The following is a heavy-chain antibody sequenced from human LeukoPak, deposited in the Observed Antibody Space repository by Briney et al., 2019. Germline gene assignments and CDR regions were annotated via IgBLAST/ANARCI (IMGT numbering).Heavy chain of an antibody. CDR1: GGSISSSSYY. V-gene: IGHV4-39*01. J-gene: IGHJ6*03. CDR2: IYYSGST. CDR3: ARVSAAGGGYHYYMDV. D-gene: IGHD6-13*01. Sequence: PSETLSLTCTVSGGSISSSSYYWGWIRQPPGKGLEWIGSIYYSGSTYYNPSLKSRVTISVDTSKNQFSLKLSSVTAADTAVYYCARVSAAGGGYHYYMDVWGKGTTVTVSS.